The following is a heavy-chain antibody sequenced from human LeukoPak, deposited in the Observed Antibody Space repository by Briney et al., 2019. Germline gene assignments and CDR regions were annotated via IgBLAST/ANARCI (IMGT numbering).Heavy chain of an antibody. CDR2: IYTSGST. D-gene: IGHD5-12*01. Sequence: SQTLSLTCTVSGGSISSGSYYWSWIRQPAGKGLEWIGRIYTSGSTNYNPSLKSRVTISVDTSKNQFSLKLSSVTAADTAAYYCASHGYSGSQAYWGQGTLVTVSS. V-gene: IGHV4-61*02. J-gene: IGHJ4*02. CDR3: ASHGYSGSQAY. CDR1: GGSISSGSYY.